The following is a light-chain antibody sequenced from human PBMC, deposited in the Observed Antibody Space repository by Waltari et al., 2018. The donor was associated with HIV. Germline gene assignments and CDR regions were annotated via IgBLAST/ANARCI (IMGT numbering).Light chain of an antibody. Sequence: QSVLTQPPSVSAAPGQTVTISCSGSSSNIANNYVFWYQQLPGTAPKLFIYETNRRPSGIPDRFSGSKSGTSATLGISGLQTGDEADYSCGTWDSSLSSMVFGGGTKLTVL. J-gene: IGLJ2*01. CDR2: ETN. CDR3: GTWDSSLSSMV. CDR1: SSNIANNY. V-gene: IGLV1-51*02.